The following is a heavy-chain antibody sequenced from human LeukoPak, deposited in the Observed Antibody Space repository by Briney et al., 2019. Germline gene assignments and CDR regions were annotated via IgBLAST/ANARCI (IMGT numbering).Heavy chain of an antibody. D-gene: IGHD3-10*01. Sequence: SETLSLTCHVSGYSISSAYYWGWIRQPPGRELEWIGSIHYSGSTSYNPSLKSRVTISGDTSKNQFSLKLSSVTAADTAVYYCARGFRGPNFDYWGQGTLVAVSS. V-gene: IGHV4-38-2*02. J-gene: IGHJ4*02. CDR3: ARGFRGPNFDY. CDR1: GYSISSAYY. CDR2: IHYSGST.